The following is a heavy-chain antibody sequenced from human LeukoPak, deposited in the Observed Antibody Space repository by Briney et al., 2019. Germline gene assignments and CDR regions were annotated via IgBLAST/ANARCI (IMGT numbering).Heavy chain of an antibody. V-gene: IGHV4-59*01. J-gene: IGHJ5*02. CDR2: IYYSGST. CDR3: ARDTGSNWFDP. CDR1: GGSISSYY. Sequence: SETLSLTCTVSGGSISSYYWSWIRQPPGKGLEWIGYIYYSGSTNYNPSLKSRVTISVDTSKNQFSLKLSSVTAADTAVYYCARDTGSNWFDPWGQGTLVTVSS.